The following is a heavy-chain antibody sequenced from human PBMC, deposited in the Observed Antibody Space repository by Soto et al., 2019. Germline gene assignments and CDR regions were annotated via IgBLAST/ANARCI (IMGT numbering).Heavy chain of an antibody. Sequence: SGTLSLTCTVSGGSISGYYWSWIRQPPWKGLEWIGYMYNTGSTVYNPSFKSRVTISVDTSKNQFSLKLDSVTAADTAVYYCARDLWGYCGTDCYPLDVWGQGTTVTVSS. D-gene: IGHD2-21*02. CDR2: MYNTGST. CDR1: GGSISGYY. J-gene: IGHJ6*02. CDR3: ARDLWGYCGTDCYPLDV. V-gene: IGHV4-59*01.